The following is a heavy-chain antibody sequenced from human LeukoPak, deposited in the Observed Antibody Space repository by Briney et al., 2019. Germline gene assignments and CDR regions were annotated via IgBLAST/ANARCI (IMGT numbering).Heavy chain of an antibody. CDR1: GGSISTYY. D-gene: IGHD6-6*01. CDR3: ARVKSIGFYFDY. Sequence: PSETLSLTCTVSGGSISTYYWSWIRQPPGKGLEWIGYIYYTGSTSYNPSLKSRVTMSLDASKNQFSLELNSVTPADTAVYYCARVKSIGFYFDYWGQGTLVTVSS. J-gene: IGHJ4*02. CDR2: IYYTGST. V-gene: IGHV4-59*01.